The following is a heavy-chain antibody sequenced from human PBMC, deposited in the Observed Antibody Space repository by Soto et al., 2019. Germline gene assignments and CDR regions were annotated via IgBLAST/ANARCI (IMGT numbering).Heavy chain of an antibody. J-gene: IGHJ4*02. D-gene: IGHD4-17*01. CDR3: ARGPDDSDVPRWGY. Sequence: QVQLMQSGAEVRKPGASVRLSCETSGYNFNQYYIHWVRQAPGQGLEWMGIINLRGGTTEYAHKFRGRVTVTGDTSTSTAYMELRSLRSEDTAIYFCARGPDDSDVPRWGYWGQGTLVTVSS. CDR2: INLRGGTT. CDR1: GYNFNQYY. V-gene: IGHV1-46*02.